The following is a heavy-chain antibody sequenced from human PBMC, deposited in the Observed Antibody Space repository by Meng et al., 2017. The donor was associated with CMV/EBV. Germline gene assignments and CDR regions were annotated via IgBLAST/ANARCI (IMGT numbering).Heavy chain of an antibody. CDR1: SVSSGSYY. D-gene: IGHD2-2*01. Sequence: SVSSGSYYWSWIRQPPGKGLEWIGYIYYSGSTNYNPSLKSRVTISVDTSKNQFSLKLSYVTAADTAVYYCARVRGDIVVVPATNWFDPWGQGTLVTVSS. J-gene: IGHJ5*02. V-gene: IGHV4-61*01. CDR2: IYYSGST. CDR3: ARVRGDIVVVPATNWFDP.